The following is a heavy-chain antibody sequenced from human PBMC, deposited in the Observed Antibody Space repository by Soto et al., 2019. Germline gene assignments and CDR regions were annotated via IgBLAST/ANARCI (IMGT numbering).Heavy chain of an antibody. V-gene: IGHV3-15*01. CDR1: GFTFSNAW. CDR3: TTDLLVELRYFDSHDY. Sequence: GGSLRLSCAASGFTFSNAWMSWVRQAPGKGLEWVGRIKSKTDGGTTDYAAPVKGRFTISRDDSKNTLYLQMNSLKTEDTAVYYCTTDLLVELRYFDSHDYWGQGTLVTVSS. J-gene: IGHJ4*02. CDR2: IKSKTDGGTT. D-gene: IGHD3-9*01.